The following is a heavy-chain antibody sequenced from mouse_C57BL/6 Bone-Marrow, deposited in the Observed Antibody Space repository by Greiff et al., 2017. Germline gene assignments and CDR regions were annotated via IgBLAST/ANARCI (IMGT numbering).Heavy chain of an antibody. D-gene: IGHD1-1*01. V-gene: IGHV1-84*01. J-gene: IGHJ1*03. Sequence: VQLQQSGPELVKPGASVKISCKASGYTFTDYYINWVKQRSGQGLEWIGWIYPGGGNTKYNEKFKGKATLTVDKSSSTAYVQLSSLTSEDSAVYFCARGGVYYYGSSLWYFDVWGTGTTVTVSS. CDR1: GYTFTDYY. CDR2: IYPGGGNT. CDR3: ARGGVYYYGSSLWYFDV.